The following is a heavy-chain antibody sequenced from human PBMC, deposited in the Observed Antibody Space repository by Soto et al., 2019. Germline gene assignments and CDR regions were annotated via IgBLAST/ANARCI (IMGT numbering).Heavy chain of an antibody. Sequence: GASVKVSCKASGYTFSTFPIHWVRQAPGQNLEWMGWINAANGDTGYSQKFQGRVTITSDTLASTAYMEVSGLRSEDTAVYYCARKDYYGSGNYHFDYWGQGTLVTVSS. CDR1: GYTFSTFP. J-gene: IGHJ4*02. CDR2: INAANGDT. D-gene: IGHD3-10*01. V-gene: IGHV1-3*01. CDR3: ARKDYYGSGNYHFDY.